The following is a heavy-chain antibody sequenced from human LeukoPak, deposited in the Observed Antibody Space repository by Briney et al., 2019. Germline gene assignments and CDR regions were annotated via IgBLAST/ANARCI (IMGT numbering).Heavy chain of an antibody. D-gene: IGHD2-2*01. CDR1: GFTFSNNW. CDR3: ARRRYCSSTNCYGDWFDP. V-gene: IGHV3-74*01. Sequence: GGSLRLSCAASGFTFSNNWMHWARQAPGKGLVWVSRINSVGISTTYADSVKGGFTISRDSAKNTLYLQMNSLRAEDTAVYYCARRRYCSSTNCYGDWFDPWGQGTLVTVSS. J-gene: IGHJ5*02. CDR2: INSVGIST.